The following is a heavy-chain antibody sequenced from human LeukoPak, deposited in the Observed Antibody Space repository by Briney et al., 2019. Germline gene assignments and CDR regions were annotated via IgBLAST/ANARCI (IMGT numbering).Heavy chain of an antibody. CDR2: IYYSGST. D-gene: IGHD6-13*01. V-gene: IGHV4-59*01. Sequence: SETLSLTCTVSGGSISSYYWSWIRQPPGKGLEWIGYIYYSGSTNYNPSLKSRVTISVDTSKNQFSLKLSSVTAADTAVYYCARGLSDSWPYYFDNWGQGTLVTVSS. CDR1: GGSISSYY. CDR3: ARGLSDSWPYYFDN. J-gene: IGHJ4*02.